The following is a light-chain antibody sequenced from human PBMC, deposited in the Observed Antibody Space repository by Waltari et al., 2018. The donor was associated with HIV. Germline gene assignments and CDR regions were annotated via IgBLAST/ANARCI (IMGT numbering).Light chain of an antibody. CDR3: QQYGSSPDS. CDR1: QSVSSMY. Sequence: EIVLPQSPGTLSLSAGERATLSCRASQSVSSMYVAWYQQKPGQAPRLLIYSASSRATGIPDSFSGSGSGTDFTLTISRLEPEDFAVYYCQQYGSSPDSFGQGTKLEIK. J-gene: IGKJ2*03. V-gene: IGKV3-20*01. CDR2: SAS.